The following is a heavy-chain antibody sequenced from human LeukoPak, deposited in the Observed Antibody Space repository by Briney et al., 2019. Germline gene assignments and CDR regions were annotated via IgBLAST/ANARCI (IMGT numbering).Heavy chain of an antibody. Sequence: ASVTVSCKASGYSFVGYGITWVRQAPGQGLEWMGWFNPENGNTNYAQKVQGRGTMTADTFTSTSYMELRSLRSDDTAVYYCAREYGRYSNGGAGLDYWGEGTLVTVSS. D-gene: IGHD6-19*01. CDR1: GYSFVGYG. CDR2: FNPENGNT. V-gene: IGHV1-18*01. CDR3: AREYGRYSNGGAGLDY. J-gene: IGHJ4*02.